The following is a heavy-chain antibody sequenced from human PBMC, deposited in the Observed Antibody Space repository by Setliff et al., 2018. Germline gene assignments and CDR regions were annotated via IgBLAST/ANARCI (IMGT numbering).Heavy chain of an antibody. V-gene: IGHV4-59*01. D-gene: IGHD6-13*01. J-gene: IGHJ6*02. CDR3: ARDPLAASGTIYYGLDV. CDR1: GASITTYY. CDR2: IDNRGTT. Sequence: SETLSLTCSVSGASITTYYWHWIRQPPGKGLEWIGFIDNRGTTNYNPALKSRVTISTDASKNHFALTLTSMTAAGTAVYYCARDPLAASGTIYYGLDVWGQGTTVTVSS.